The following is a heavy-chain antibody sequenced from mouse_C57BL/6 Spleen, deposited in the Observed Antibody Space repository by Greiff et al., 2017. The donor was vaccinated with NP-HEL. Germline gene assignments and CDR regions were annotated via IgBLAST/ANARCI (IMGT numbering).Heavy chain of an antibody. CDR1: GYTFTSYW. D-gene: IGHD1-1*01. V-gene: IGHV1-50*01. Sequence: VQLQQSGAELVKPGASVKLSCKASGYTFTSYWMQWVKQRPGQGLEWIGEIDPSDSYTNYNQKFKGKATLTVDTSSSTAYMQLSSLTSEDSAVYYCARRRYYEGFFDYWGQGTTLTVSS. CDR3: ARRRYYEGFFDY. J-gene: IGHJ2*01. CDR2: IDPSDSYT.